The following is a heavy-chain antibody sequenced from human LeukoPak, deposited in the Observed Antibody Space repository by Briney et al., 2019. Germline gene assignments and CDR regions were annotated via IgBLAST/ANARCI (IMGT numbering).Heavy chain of an antibody. V-gene: IGHV4-39*07. CDR3: ARDKGFGVVNAYFDY. CDR2: IYHSGST. Sequence: SETLSLTCTVSGGSISSSSYYWGWIRQPPGKGLEWIGTIYHSGSTYYNPSLKSRVTTSVDTSKNQFSLRLSSVTAADTAVYYCARDKGFGVVNAYFDYWGQGILVTVSS. D-gene: IGHD3-3*01. CDR1: GGSISSSSYY. J-gene: IGHJ4*02.